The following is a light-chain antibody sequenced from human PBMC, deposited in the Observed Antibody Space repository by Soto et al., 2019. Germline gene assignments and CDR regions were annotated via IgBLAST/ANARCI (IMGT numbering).Light chain of an antibody. CDR3: MQGSHWPYT. CDR1: QSLVYSDGNTY. J-gene: IGKJ2*01. CDR2: KVS. V-gene: IGKV2-30*01. Sequence: DVVMTQSPLSLPVTLGQPASISCRSSQSLVYSDGNTYLNWFQQRPGQSPRRLIYKVSNRDSGVPDRFSGSGSGPDFTLKISRVEAEDLGVYYCMQGSHWPYTFGQGTNLEIK.